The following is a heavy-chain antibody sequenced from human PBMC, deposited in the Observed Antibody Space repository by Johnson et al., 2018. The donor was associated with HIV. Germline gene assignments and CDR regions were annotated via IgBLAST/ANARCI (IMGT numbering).Heavy chain of an antibody. Sequence: QVHLVESGGGVVQPGRSLRLSCAASGFTFSSYAMHWVRQAPGKGLEWVAVISYDGSNKYYADSVKGRFTISRDNSKNTLYLQMNSLRAEDTAVYYCARDDYGGLDAFDIWGQGTMVTVSS. J-gene: IGHJ3*02. CDR2: ISYDGSNK. D-gene: IGHD4-23*01. CDR3: ARDDYGGLDAFDI. V-gene: IGHV3-30-3*01. CDR1: GFTFSSYA.